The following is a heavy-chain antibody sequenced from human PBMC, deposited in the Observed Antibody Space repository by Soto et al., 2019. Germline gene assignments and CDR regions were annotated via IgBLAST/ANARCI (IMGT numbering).Heavy chain of an antibody. Sequence: EVQLVESGGGLVQPGRSLRLSCAASGFTIDDYAMHWVRQAPGEGLEWVSGISWNSGSISYADSVKGRFTISRDNAKNSLYLRMNSLRTEETALYYCVKDRGGGVVIFDGFDVWGQGTTVTVSS. CDR1: GFTIDDYA. V-gene: IGHV3-9*01. J-gene: IGHJ3*01. CDR2: ISWNSGSI. CDR3: VKDRGGGVVIFDGFDV. D-gene: IGHD3-3*01.